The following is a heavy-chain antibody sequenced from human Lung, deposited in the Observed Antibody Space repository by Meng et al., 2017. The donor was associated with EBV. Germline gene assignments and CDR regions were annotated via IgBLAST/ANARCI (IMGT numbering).Heavy chain of an antibody. CDR3: STNSGVTRPFDY. Sequence: QVQPVESGGGGVQPGRSLRLSCAASGFTFSSYGMHWVRQAPGKGLEWVAVISYDGSNKYYADSVKGRFTISRDNSKNTLYLQMNSLRAEDTAVYYCSTNSGVTRPFDYWGQGTLVTVSS. CDR1: GFTFSSYG. V-gene: IGHV3-30*03. D-gene: IGHD1-26*01. CDR2: ISYDGSNK. J-gene: IGHJ4*02.